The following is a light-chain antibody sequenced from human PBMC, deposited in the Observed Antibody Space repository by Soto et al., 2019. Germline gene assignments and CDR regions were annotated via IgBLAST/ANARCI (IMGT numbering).Light chain of an antibody. J-gene: IGKJ1*01. Sequence: DIQMTQSPSTLSASVGDRVTITCRASQNINTWLAWYQQKPGKAPNLLISGASNLESGVPSRFSGSGSGTEFTLTISSLQPEDFATYYCLQHNSYSWTFGQGTKVDI. CDR1: QNINTW. CDR3: LQHNSYSWT. CDR2: GAS. V-gene: IGKV1-5*01.